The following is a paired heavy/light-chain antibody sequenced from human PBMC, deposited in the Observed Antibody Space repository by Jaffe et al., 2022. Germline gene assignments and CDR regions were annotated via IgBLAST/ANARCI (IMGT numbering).Heavy chain of an antibody. CDR2: IIPIFGTA. D-gene: IGHD2-2*01. V-gene: IGHV1-69*01. Sequence: QVQLVQSGAEVKKPGSSVKVSCKASGGTFSSYAISWVRQAPGQGLEWMGGIIPIFGTANYAQKFQGRVTITADESTSTAYMELSSLRSEDTAVYYCASSARYCSSTSCYYSRNYYYYYMDVWGKGTTVTVSS. CDR3: ASSARYCSSTSCYYSRNYYYYYMDV. CDR1: GGTFSSYA. J-gene: IGHJ6*03.
Light chain of an antibody. J-gene: IGKJ2*01. Sequence: EIVLTQSPGTLSLSPGERATLSCRASQSVSSSYLAWYQQKPGQAPRLLIYGASSRATGIPDRFSGSGSGTDFTLTISRLEPEDFAVYYCQQYGSSPPGYTFGQGTKLEIK. CDR1: QSVSSSY. CDR3: QQYGSSPPGYT. CDR2: GAS. V-gene: IGKV3-20*01.